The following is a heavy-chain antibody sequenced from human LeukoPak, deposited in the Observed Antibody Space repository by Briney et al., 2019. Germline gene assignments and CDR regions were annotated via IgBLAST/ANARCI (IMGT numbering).Heavy chain of an antibody. V-gene: IGHV3-74*01. D-gene: IGHD3-3*01. CDR2: INSDGSST. CDR3: ARGGPYRYYDFWSGYYNSLDY. Sequence: GGSLRLSCAASGFTFSSYWMHWVRQAPGKGLVWVSRINSDGSSTSYADSVKGRFTISRDNAKNTLYLQMNSLRAEDTAVYYCARGGPYRYYDFWSGYYNSLDYWGQGTLVTVSS. CDR1: GFTFSSYW. J-gene: IGHJ4*02.